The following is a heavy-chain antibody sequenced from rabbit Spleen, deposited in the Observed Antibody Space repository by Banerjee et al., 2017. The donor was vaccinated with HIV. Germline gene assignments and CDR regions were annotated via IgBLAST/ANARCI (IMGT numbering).Heavy chain of an antibody. Sequence: VESGGDLVKPDGSLTLTCSASGVSFSNSYWIFWVRQAPGKGLEWIASIYTGSGATYSANWAKGRFTVSKTSSTTVDLKMTSMTAADTATYFCARDSGTSFSSCGMDLWGQGTLVTVS. D-gene: IGHD8-1*01. J-gene: IGHJ6*01. CDR3: ARDSGTSFSSCGMDL. CDR1: GVSFSNSYW. CDR2: IYTGSGAT. V-gene: IGHV1S45*01.